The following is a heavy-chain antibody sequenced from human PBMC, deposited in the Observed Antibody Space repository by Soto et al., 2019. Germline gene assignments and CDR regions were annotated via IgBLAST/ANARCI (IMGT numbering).Heavy chain of an antibody. CDR3: VVLAVLA. V-gene: IGHV3-30*03. D-gene: IGHD3-3*01. J-gene: IGHJ5*02. Sequence: GGSLRLSCAASGFTFSSCGMHWVRQAPGKGLEWVAVITYDGSTKYYADSMKGRFTISRDNAKNSLYLQMNSLRAEDTAVYYCVVLAVLAWGQGTPVTVSS. CDR1: GFTFSSCG. CDR2: ITYDGSTK.